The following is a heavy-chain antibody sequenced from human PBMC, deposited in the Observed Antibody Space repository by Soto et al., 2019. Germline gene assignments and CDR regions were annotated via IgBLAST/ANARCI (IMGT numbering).Heavy chain of an antibody. J-gene: IGHJ6*02. CDR1: GGSFSGYY. CDR3: ASFRGLDNWNYRRYYYYGMDV. V-gene: IGHV4-34*01. D-gene: IGHD1-7*01. CDR2: INHSGST. Sequence: PSEALSLTRAVYGGSFSGYYWSWIRQPPGKGLEWFGEINHSGSTNYNPSLKSRVTISVDTSKNQFSLKLSSVTAADTAVYYCASFRGLDNWNYRRYYYYGMDVWGQGTTVTVSS.